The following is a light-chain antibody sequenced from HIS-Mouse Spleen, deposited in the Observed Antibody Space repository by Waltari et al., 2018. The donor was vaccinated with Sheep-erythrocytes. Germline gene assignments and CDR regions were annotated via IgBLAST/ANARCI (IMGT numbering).Light chain of an antibody. CDR2: KDS. CDR3: QSADSSGTWV. V-gene: IGLV3-25*03. J-gene: IGLJ3*02. CDR1: ALPKQY. Sequence: SPGQTARNTCSGDALPKQYAYWYQQKPGQAPVLVIYKDSERPSGIPERFSGSSSGTTVTLTISGVQAEDEADYYCQSADSSGTWVFGGGTKLTVL.